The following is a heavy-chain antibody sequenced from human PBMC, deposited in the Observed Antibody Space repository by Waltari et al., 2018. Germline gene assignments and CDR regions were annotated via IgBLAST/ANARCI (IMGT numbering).Heavy chain of an antibody. Sequence: QVQLVQSGAAVKKPGSSVKVSCKASGGTFSSYAISWVRQAPGQGLEWMGGIIHMLGTANYAQKVQGRVTITTDESTSTAYMELSSLRSEDTAVYYCARDIRGRLNYYGSGSYAFDIWGQGTMVTVSS. D-gene: IGHD3-10*01. CDR2: IIHMLGTA. CDR1: GGTFSSYA. V-gene: IGHV1-69*05. CDR3: ARDIRGRLNYYGSGSYAFDI. J-gene: IGHJ3*02.